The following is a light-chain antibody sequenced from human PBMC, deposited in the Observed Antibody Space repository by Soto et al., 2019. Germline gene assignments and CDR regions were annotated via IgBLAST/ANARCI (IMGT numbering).Light chain of an antibody. CDR3: QSYDDSLSGWV. J-gene: IGLJ3*02. V-gene: IGLV1-40*01. CDR2: GNS. CDR1: SSNIGAGYD. Sequence: QLVLTQPPSVSGAPGQRVTISCTGSSSNIGAGYDVHWYQQLPGTAPKLLIFGNSNRPSGVPDRFSGSKYGTSASLAITGLQAEDESDYYCQSYDDSLSGWVFGGGTKLTVL.